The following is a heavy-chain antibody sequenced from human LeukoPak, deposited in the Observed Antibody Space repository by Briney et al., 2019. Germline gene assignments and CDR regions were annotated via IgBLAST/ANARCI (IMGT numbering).Heavy chain of an antibody. CDR2: ISWNGGRT. Sequence: GGSLRLSCAASGFTFDDYDLVWVRQAPGKGLGWVSGISWNGGRTAYADSVKGRFTISRDDAKNSLYLQLNSLRAEDTALYYCARVQQYDKFDYWGQGTLVTVSS. V-gene: IGHV3-20*04. J-gene: IGHJ4*02. D-gene: IGHD3-22*01. CDR1: GFTFDDYD. CDR3: ARVQQYDKFDY.